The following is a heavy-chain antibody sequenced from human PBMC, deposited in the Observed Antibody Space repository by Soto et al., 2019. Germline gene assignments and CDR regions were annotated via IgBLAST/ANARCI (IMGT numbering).Heavy chain of an antibody. V-gene: IGHV1-18*01. Sequence: QVQLVQSGAEVKKPGASVKVSCKASGYTFTSSGMSWVRQAPGQGLEWMGWISAHTGSSEYAQRFQGRVTMTKDRSTCTAYMELRSLRSDDTAVYYCARAFFYQGSDSRGYSFDAFDFWGPGTLVTVSS. CDR1: GYTFTSSG. CDR3: ARAFFYQGSDSRGYSFDAFDF. CDR2: ISAHTGSS. J-gene: IGHJ3*01. D-gene: IGHD3-22*01.